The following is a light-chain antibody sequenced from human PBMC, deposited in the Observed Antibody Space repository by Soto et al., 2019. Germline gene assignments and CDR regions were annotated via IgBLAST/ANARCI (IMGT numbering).Light chain of an antibody. Sequence: NVLTQSPGTLSLSPGDRATISCRASQTVSTSFLSWYQQKHGQAPRLLIYGASNRAPGMPDRFSGSGSGTDFTLTISRLEPGDFAVYYCQQYGRSPDLFTFGPGTKVEIK. CDR1: QTVSTSF. V-gene: IGKV3-20*01. CDR2: GAS. J-gene: IGKJ3*01. CDR3: QQYGRSPDLFT.